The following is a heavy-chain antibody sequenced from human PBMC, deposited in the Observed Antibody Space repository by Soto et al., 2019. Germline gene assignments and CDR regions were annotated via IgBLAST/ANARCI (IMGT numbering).Heavy chain of an antibody. CDR2: ISGSGVST. V-gene: IGHV3-23*01. CDR1: GFTFISYA. J-gene: IGHJ4*02. Sequence: GGSLRLSCAASGFTFISYAMSWVRQAPGKGLEWVSAISGSGVSTYYADSVKGRFTISRDNSKNTLYLQMNSLRAEDTAVYYCAKRTIGSSYDYWGQGTLVTVSS. D-gene: IGHD6-13*01. CDR3: AKRTIGSSYDY.